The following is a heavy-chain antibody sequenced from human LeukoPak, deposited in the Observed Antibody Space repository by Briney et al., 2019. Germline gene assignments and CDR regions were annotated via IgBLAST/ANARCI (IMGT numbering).Heavy chain of an antibody. V-gene: IGHV4-34*01. CDR2: INHSGST. CDR1: GGSFSGYY. Sequence: SETLSITCAVYGGSFSGYYWSWIRQPPGKGLEWIGEINHSGSTNYNPSLKSRVTISVDTSKNQFSLKLSSVTAADTAVYYCARAQYYDFWSGLDLGNDYWGQGTLVTVSS. D-gene: IGHD3-3*01. J-gene: IGHJ4*02. CDR3: ARAQYYDFWSGLDLGNDY.